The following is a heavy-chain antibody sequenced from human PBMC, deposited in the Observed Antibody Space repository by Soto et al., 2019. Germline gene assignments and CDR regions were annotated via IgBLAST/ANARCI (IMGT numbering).Heavy chain of an antibody. D-gene: IGHD3-22*01. J-gene: IGHJ4*02. CDR1: GFTFSSYA. V-gene: IGHV3-23*01. Sequence: EVQLLESGGGLVQPGGSLRLSCAASGFTFSSYAMTWIRQAPGKGLEWVSAISGSGGSTYYADSVKGRFTISRDNSKNTLYLQMNSLRAEDTAVYYCAKGTYYYDSSAYYGYWGQGTLVTVSS. CDR2: ISGSGGST. CDR3: AKGTYYYDSSAYYGY.